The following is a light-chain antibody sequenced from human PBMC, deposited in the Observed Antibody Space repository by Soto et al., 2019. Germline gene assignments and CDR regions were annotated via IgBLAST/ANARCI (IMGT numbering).Light chain of an antibody. V-gene: IGLV2-14*01. CDR2: DVN. J-gene: IGLJ1*01. CDR3: SSYTSSSTFV. Sequence: QSVLTQPASVSGSPGQSITISCTGTSSDVGGYNYVSWYQQLPGKAPKLMIYDVNNRPSGVSNRFSGSKSGNTASLTISGLQAEDEADYYCSSYTSSSTFVFGTGTKVTVL. CDR1: SSDVGGYNY.